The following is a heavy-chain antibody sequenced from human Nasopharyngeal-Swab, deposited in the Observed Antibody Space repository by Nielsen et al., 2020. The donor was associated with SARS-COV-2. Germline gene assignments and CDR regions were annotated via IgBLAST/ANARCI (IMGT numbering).Heavy chain of an antibody. J-gene: IGHJ6*02. V-gene: IGHV4-34*01. Sequence: RQAPGKGLEWIGEINHSGSTNYNPSLKSRVTISVDTSKNQFSLKLTSVTAADTAVYYCARRPSDPYYDGSGYIPYARYYYGLDVWGQGTTVTVSS. CDR3: ARRPSDPYYDGSGYIPYARYYYGLDV. D-gene: IGHD3-22*01. CDR2: INHSGST.